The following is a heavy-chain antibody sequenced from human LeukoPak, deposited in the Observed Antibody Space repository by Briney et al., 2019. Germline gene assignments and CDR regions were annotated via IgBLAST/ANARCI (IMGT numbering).Heavy chain of an antibody. CDR3: ARXXXXXXGXXXXX. J-gene: IGHJ3*01. CDR2: IYYSGST. V-gene: IGHV4-59*01. CDR1: GGSISSYY. Sequence: SETLSLTCTVSGGSISSYYWSWIRQPPGKGLEWIGYIYYSGSTNYNPSLKSRVTISVDTSKNQFSLKLSSVTAAGTAVYSCARXXXXXXGXXXXXXGQXTMVXVSS.